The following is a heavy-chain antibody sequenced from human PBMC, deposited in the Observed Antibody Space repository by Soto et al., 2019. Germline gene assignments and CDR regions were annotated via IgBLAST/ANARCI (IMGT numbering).Heavy chain of an antibody. V-gene: IGHV4-59*08. CDR3: ARHRTSYFAFDM. J-gene: IGHJ3*02. CDR1: GGSISTYY. Sequence: SETLSLTCTVSGGSISTYYWSWIRQPPGKGLEWIGYIYNSGNTNYNPSLKSRVTISADTSKCQISLKLSSVTAADTAVYYCARHRTSYFAFDMWGHGTMVTVSS. CDR2: IYNSGNT. D-gene: IGHD2-21*01.